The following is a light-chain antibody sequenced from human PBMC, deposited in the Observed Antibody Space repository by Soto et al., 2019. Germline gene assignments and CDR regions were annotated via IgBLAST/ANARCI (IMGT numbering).Light chain of an antibody. Sequence: IQMTNYPSTLCSYVVDTVTMTCRSSSKWLAWYQKKPGKAPKLLIYDVSNLERGVPPRFSGSTSGAESTLTSTGLQPDDIGTYYCQHTTDFTLGQGTKVEIK. J-gene: IGKJ2*01. CDR2: DVS. V-gene: IGKV1-5*01. CDR3: QHTTDFT. CDR1: SSSKW.